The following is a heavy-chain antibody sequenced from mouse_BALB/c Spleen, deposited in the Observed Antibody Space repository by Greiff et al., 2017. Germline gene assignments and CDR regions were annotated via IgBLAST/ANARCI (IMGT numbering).Heavy chain of an antibody. Sequence: EVKLQESGAELVKPGASVKLSCTASGFNIKDTYMHWVKQRPEQGLEWIGRIDPANGNTKYDPKFQGKATITADTSSNTAYLQLSSLTSEDTAVYYCARLLTGPYAMDYWGQGTSVTVSS. CDR2: IDPANGNT. D-gene: IGHD4-1*01. CDR1: GFNIKDTY. V-gene: IGHV14-3*02. CDR3: ARLLTGPYAMDY. J-gene: IGHJ4*01.